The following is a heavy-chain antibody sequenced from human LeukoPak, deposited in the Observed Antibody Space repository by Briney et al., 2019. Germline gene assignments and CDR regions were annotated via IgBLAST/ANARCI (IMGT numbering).Heavy chain of an antibody. V-gene: IGHV6-1*01. D-gene: IGHD6-19*01. CDR2: TFYRSNWYD. Sequence: SQTLSLTCAISGDIVSSNTAAWNWIRQSPSRGLEWLGRTFYRSNWYDDYAASVKSRITINPDTSKNQFSLHLKSVTPEDTAVYYCAREVAGTWAFDIWGQGTRVTVSS. CDR1: GDIVSSNTAA. J-gene: IGHJ3*02. CDR3: AREVAGTWAFDI.